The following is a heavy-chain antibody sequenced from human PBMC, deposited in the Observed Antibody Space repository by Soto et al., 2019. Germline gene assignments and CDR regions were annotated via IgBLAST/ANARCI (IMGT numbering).Heavy chain of an antibody. J-gene: IGHJ4*02. Sequence: EVQLLESGGGLVQPGGSLRLSCAASGFTFSSYAMSWVRQAPGKGLEWVSAISGSGGSTYYADSVKGRFTISRENSKNTLYLQMNSLRAEDTAVYYCAKGRGYCSSTSCYVGSDYWGQGTLVTVSS. CDR1: GFTFSSYA. D-gene: IGHD2-2*01. CDR2: ISGSGGST. CDR3: AKGRGYCSSTSCYVGSDY. V-gene: IGHV3-23*01.